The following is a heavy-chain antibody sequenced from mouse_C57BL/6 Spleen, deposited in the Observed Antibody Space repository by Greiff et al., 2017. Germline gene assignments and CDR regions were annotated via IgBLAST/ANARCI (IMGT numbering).Heavy chain of an antibody. Sequence: EVKLMESEGGLVQPGSSMKLSCTASGFTFSDYYMAWVRQVPEKGLEWVANINYDGSSTYYLDSLKSRFIISRDNAKNILYLQMSSLKSEDTATYYCARAGGIRFYYFDYWGQGTTLTVSS. D-gene: IGHD1-1*01. V-gene: IGHV5-16*01. CDR2: INYDGSST. CDR3: ARAGGIRFYYFDY. J-gene: IGHJ2*01. CDR1: GFTFSDYY.